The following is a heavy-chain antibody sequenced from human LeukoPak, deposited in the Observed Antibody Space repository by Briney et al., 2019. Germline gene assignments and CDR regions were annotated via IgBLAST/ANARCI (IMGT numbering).Heavy chain of an antibody. CDR3: ARERSSWYYFDY. J-gene: IGHJ4*02. D-gene: IGHD6-13*01. CDR1: GFTFSSYA. Sequence: GRSPRLSCAASGFTFSSYAMHWVRQAPGEGLEGVAVISYDGSTKYYTDSVKGRFTISRDNSKNTLYLQMNSLRAEDTAVYYCARERSSWYYFDYWGQGTLVTVSS. CDR2: ISYDGSTK. V-gene: IGHV3-30*10.